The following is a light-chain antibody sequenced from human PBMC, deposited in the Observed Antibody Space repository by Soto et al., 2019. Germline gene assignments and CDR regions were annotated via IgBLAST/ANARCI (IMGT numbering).Light chain of an antibody. CDR1: QTIDSW. J-gene: IGKJ1*01. CDR2: KAS. CDR3: QQYHIYSGT. Sequence: DIQMTQSPSTLSASVGDRVTITCRASQTIDSWLAWYQQRPGKPHNLLTYKASTLASGVPSRFSGSGSGTEFTLTIKSLQPDDFATYYCQQYHIYSGTFGQGTKVDIK. V-gene: IGKV1-5*03.